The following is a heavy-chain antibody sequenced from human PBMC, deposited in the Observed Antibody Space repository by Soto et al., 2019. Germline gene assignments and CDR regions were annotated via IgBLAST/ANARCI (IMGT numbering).Heavy chain of an antibody. J-gene: IGHJ4*02. Sequence: QVQLVQSGAEVKKPGASVKVSCKASGYTFTSYGISCVRQAPGQGLERMGWISAYNCNTNYAQKLQGRATMTTDTSTSTAYMELRSLRSDATAVYYCAREIAARTIFDYWGQGTLVTVSS. D-gene: IGHD6-6*01. V-gene: IGHV1-18*01. CDR1: GYTFTSYG. CDR2: ISAYNCNT. CDR3: AREIAARTIFDY.